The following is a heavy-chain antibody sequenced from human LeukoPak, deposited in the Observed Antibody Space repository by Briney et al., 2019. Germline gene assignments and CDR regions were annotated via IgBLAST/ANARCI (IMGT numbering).Heavy chain of an antibody. CDR1: GGSISNYY. Sequence: KPSETLSLTCTVSGGSISNYYWNWIRQPPGRGLEWIGYIYYSGSTSYNPSLKSRVTISVDTSKSHFSLKLSSVTAADTAIYYCAKGIMGVAITGAFDIWGQGTMVTVSS. D-gene: IGHD3-3*02. CDR3: AKGIMGVAITGAFDI. V-gene: IGHV4-59*01. J-gene: IGHJ3*02. CDR2: IYYSGST.